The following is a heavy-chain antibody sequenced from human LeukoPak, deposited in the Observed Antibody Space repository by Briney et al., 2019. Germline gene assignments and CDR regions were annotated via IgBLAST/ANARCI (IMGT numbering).Heavy chain of an antibody. V-gene: IGHV1-8*01. J-gene: IGHJ6*02. D-gene: IGHD2-2*01. CDR2: MNPNSGNT. CDR3: AREAVVALNPTNYYYYGMDV. Sequence: ASVKVSCKASGYTFTSYDINWVRQATGQGLEWMGWMNPNSGNTGYAQKFQGRVTITADESTSTAYMELSSLRSEDTAVYYCAREAVVALNPTNYYYYGMDVWAKGPRSPSP. CDR1: GYTFTSYD.